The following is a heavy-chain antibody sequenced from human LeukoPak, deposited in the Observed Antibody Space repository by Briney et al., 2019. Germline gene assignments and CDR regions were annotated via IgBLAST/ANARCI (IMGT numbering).Heavy chain of an antibody. CDR2: INPNSGGT. CDR1: GYTFTGYY. J-gene: IGHJ4*02. CDR3: ARAGSSWYYLIDY. Sequence: GSVKVSCKASGYTFTGYYMHWVRQAPGQGLEWMRWINPNSGGTNYAQKFQGRVTMTRDTSISTAYMELSRLRSDDTAVYYCARAGSSWYYLIDYWGQGTLVTVSS. D-gene: IGHD6-13*01. V-gene: IGHV1-2*02.